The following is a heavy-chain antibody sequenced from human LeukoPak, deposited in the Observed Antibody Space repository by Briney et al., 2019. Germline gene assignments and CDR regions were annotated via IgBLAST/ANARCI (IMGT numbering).Heavy chain of an antibody. CDR3: AKGAADYYDSSGYYGIDY. D-gene: IGHD3-22*01. Sequence: LTGGSLRLSCAASGFTFSSYAMSWVRQAPGKGLEWVSAISGSGGSTYYADSVKGRFTISRDNSKNTLYPQMNSLRAEDTAVYYCAKGAADYYDSSGYYGIDYWGQGTLVTVSS. J-gene: IGHJ4*02. V-gene: IGHV3-23*01. CDR1: GFTFSSYA. CDR2: ISGSGGST.